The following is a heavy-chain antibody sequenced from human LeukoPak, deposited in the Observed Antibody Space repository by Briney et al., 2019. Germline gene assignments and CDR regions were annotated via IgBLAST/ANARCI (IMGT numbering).Heavy chain of an antibody. D-gene: IGHD4-17*01. CDR3: AKDPYDYGDYVPDY. V-gene: IGHV3-30*18. CDR1: GFTFSSYG. J-gene: IGHJ4*02. CDR2: ISYDGSNK. Sequence: GGSLRLSCAAPGFTFSSYGMHWVRQAPGKGLEWVAVISYDGSNKYYADSVKGRFTISRDNSKNTLYLQMNSLRAEDTAVYYCAKDPYDYGDYVPDYWGQGTLVTVSS.